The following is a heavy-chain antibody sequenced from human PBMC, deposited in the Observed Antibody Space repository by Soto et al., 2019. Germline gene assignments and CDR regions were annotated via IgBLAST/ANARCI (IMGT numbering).Heavy chain of an antibody. J-gene: IGHJ6*02. Sequence: KAPGESLKISCQVSGYNFATNWIGWVRQMPGNGLEWMGVIYPGDSDTRYSPSFQGQVIISVDKSISTAYLQWSSLKASDTAIYYCARHAYSNGPTAYYGMIVWGQGTPVTVSS. CDR2: IYPGDSDT. V-gene: IGHV5-51*01. CDR1: GYNFATNW. D-gene: IGHD6-19*01. CDR3: ARHAYSNGPTAYYGMIV.